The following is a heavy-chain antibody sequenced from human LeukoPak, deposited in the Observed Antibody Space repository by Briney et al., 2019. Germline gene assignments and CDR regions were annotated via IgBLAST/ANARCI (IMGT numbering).Heavy chain of an antibody. CDR1: GYTFTSYG. CDR2: ISAYNGNT. J-gene: IGHJ5*02. CDR3: ARTQSRAFGGVIVVPSGSNWFDP. D-gene: IGHD3-16*02. Sequence: GASVKVSCKASGYTFTSYGISWVRQAPGQGLEWMGWISAYNGNTNYAQKLQGRVTMTTDTSTSTAYMELRSLRSDDTAVYYCARTQSRAFGGVIVVPSGSNWFDPWGQGTLVTVSS. V-gene: IGHV1-18*01.